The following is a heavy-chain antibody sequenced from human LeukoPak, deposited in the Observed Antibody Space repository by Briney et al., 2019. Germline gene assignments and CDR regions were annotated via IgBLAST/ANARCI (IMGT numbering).Heavy chain of an antibody. J-gene: IGHJ4*02. CDR3: ATFNRGGDSSRGHY. CDR2: ISGSGGST. V-gene: IGHV3-23*01. D-gene: IGHD6-13*01. Sequence: GGSLRLSCAASGFTFSDYAMTWVRQAPGKGLEWVSAISGSGGSTYYADSVKGRFTISRDNSKNTLYPQMNSLRAEDTAVYYCATFNRGGDSSRGHYWGQGTLVTVSS. CDR1: GFTFSDYA.